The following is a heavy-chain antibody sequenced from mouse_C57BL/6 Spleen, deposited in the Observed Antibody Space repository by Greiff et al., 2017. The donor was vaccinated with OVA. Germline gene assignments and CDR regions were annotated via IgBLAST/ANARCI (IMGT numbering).Heavy chain of an antibody. J-gene: IGHJ1*03. V-gene: IGHV14-4*01. Sequence: VQLQQSGAELVRPGASVKLSCTASGFNIKDDYMHWVKQRPEQGLEWIGWIDPENGDTEYASKFQGKATITADTSSNTAYLQLSILTSEDTAVYYCTTTVVAHWYFDVWGTGTTVTVSS. CDR1: GFNIKDDY. D-gene: IGHD1-1*01. CDR3: TTTVVAHWYFDV. CDR2: IDPENGDT.